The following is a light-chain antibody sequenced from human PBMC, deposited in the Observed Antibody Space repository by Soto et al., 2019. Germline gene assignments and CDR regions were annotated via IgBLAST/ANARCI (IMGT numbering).Light chain of an antibody. Sequence: GDRVTITCRASQSISSWLAWYQQKPGKAPKLLIYDASSLESGVPSRFSGSGSGTEFTLTISSLQPDDFATYYCQQYNSYGATFGQGTRLEIK. CDR3: QQYNSYGAT. V-gene: IGKV1-5*01. CDR1: QSISSW. CDR2: DAS. J-gene: IGKJ5*01.